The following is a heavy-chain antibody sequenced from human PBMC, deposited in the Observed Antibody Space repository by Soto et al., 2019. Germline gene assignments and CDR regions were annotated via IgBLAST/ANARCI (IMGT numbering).Heavy chain of an antibody. CDR3: ARDQYYYDSSGPDAFDI. CDR2: IYSGGST. CDR1: GFTVSNNY. D-gene: IGHD3-22*01. Sequence: GGSLRLSCAASGFTVSNNYMSWVRQAPGKGLEWVSVIYSGGSTYYADSVKGRFTISRDNSKNTLYLQMNSLRAEDTAVYYCARDQYYYDSSGPDAFDIWGQGTMVTVSS. V-gene: IGHV3-66*01. J-gene: IGHJ3*02.